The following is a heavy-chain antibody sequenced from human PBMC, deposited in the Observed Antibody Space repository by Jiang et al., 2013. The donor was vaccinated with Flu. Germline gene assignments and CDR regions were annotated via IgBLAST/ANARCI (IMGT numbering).Heavy chain of an antibody. CDR2: IYTSGST. CDR1: GGSISSGSYY. J-gene: IGHJ4*03. V-gene: IGHV4-61*02. Sequence: YGSGLVKPSQTLSLTCTVSGGSISSGSYYWSWIRQPAGKGLEWIGRIYTSGSTNYNPSLKSRVTISVDTSKNQFSLKLSSVTAADTAVYYCARDNADTASYYFDYVGPRDPGHRLL. CDR3: ARDNADTASYYFDY. D-gene: IGHD5-18*01.